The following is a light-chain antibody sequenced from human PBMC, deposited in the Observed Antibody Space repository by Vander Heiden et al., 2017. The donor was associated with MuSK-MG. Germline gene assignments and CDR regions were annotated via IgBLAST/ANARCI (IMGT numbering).Light chain of an antibody. Sequence: EMVMTQSPATLSVSPGERATLSCRTSQSGSSNLAWYQQKPGQAPRLLIYGASTRATGIPARFSGSGSGTEFTLTISSLQSEDFAVYYCQQYNNWPPLFTFGPGTKVDIK. V-gene: IGKV3-15*01. CDR2: GAS. J-gene: IGKJ3*01. CDR3: QQYNNWPPLFT. CDR1: QSGSSN.